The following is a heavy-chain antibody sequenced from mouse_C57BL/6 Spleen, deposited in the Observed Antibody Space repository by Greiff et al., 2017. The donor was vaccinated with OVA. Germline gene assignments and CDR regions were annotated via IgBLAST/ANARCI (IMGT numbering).Heavy chain of an antibody. D-gene: IGHD2-5*01. V-gene: IGHV1-69*01. CDR1: GYTFTSYW. J-gene: IGHJ4*01. CDR3: ARRSMDSNHGIYYYAMDY. Sequence: QVQLQQPGAELVMPGASVKLSCKASGYTFTSYWMHWVKQRPGQGLEWIGEIAPSDSYTNYNQQFKGKSTLTVDQSSSTAYMQLSSLTSEDSAVYYCARRSMDSNHGIYYYAMDYWGQGTSVTVSS. CDR2: IAPSDSYT.